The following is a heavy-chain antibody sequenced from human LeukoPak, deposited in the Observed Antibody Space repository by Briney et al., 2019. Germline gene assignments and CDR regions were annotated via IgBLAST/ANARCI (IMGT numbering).Heavy chain of an antibody. J-gene: IGHJ4*02. CDR1: GYTFTSYP. Sequence: ASVKVSCKASGYTFTSYPISWARQAPGQGLEWVGWITTYNGNTNYAQKLQGRVTMTTDTSTSTAYMDLRGLRSDDTAVYYCARGYDYGDYVGDFDYWGQGTLVTVSS. CDR2: ITTYNGNT. CDR3: ARGYDYGDYVGDFDY. V-gene: IGHV1-18*01. D-gene: IGHD4-17*01.